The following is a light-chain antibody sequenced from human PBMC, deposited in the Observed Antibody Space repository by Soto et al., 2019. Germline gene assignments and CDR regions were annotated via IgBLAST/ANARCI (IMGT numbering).Light chain of an antibody. Sequence: QSVLTQPPSVSAAPGQKVTISCSGSGSNIGNNYVSWYQQLPGTAPILLIYDSNKRPSGIPDRFSGSKSGTSATLGITGLQTGDEADYYCGTWDSSLSAYVFGTGTKVTVL. V-gene: IGLV1-51*01. CDR3: GTWDSSLSAYV. J-gene: IGLJ1*01. CDR2: DSN. CDR1: GSNIGNNY.